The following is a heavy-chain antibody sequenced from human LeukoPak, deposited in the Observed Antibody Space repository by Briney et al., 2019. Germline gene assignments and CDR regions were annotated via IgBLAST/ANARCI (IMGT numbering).Heavy chain of an antibody. Sequence: GGSLRLSCAASGFTFSDYYMSWIRQAPGKGREGVSFINTGGSTINYADSVKGRFTISRDNAKNSPYLQMNSLRVEDTAVYSCARRVYYGSGSSQRYFDHWGQGTLVTVSS. J-gene: IGHJ4*02. CDR1: GFTFSDYY. CDR2: INTGGSTI. CDR3: ARRVYYGSGSSQRYFDH. V-gene: IGHV3-11*01. D-gene: IGHD3-10*01.